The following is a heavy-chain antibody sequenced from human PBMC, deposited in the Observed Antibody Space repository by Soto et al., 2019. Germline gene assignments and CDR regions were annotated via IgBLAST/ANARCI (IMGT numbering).Heavy chain of an antibody. V-gene: IGHV3-13*01. D-gene: IGHD3-10*01. CDR1: GFTFSSYD. CDR3: ARVGAGGYYGSGSYYSYYYYGMDV. J-gene: IGHJ6*02. Sequence: EVQLVESGGGLVQPGGSLRLSCAASGFTFSSYDMHWVRQATGKGLEWVSAIGTAGDTYYPGSVKGRFTISRENAKNSLYLKMNSLRAEDTAVYYCARVGAGGYYGSGSYYSYYYYGMDVWGQGTTVTVSS. CDR2: IGTAGDT.